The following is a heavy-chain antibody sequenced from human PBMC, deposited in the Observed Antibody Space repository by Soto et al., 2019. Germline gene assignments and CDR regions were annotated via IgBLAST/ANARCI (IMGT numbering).Heavy chain of an antibody. J-gene: IGHJ6*03. Sequence: QVQLVQSGAEVKKPGSSVKVSCKASGGTFSSYTISWVRQAPGQGLEGMGRIIPILGIANYAQKFQGRVTITADKSTSTAYMELSSLRSEDTAVYYCASSYGLPGLVTNYYYYMDVWGKGTTVTVSS. CDR1: GGTFSSYT. CDR3: ASSYGLPGLVTNYYYYMDV. CDR2: IIPILGIA. V-gene: IGHV1-69*02. D-gene: IGHD3-9*01.